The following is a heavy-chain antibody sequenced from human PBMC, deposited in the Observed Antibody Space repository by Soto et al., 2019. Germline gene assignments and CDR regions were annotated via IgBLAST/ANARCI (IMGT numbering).Heavy chain of an antibody. V-gene: IGHV3-53*01. Sequence: GGSLRLSCAASGFTVSSNYMSWVRQAPGKGLEWVSVIYSGGSTYYADSVKGRFTISRDNSKNTLYLQMNSLRAEDTAVYYCARDSRRSVDGMDVWGQGTTVTVSS. CDR2: IYSGGST. D-gene: IGHD2-2*01. CDR3: ARDSRRSVDGMDV. J-gene: IGHJ6*02. CDR1: GFTVSSNY.